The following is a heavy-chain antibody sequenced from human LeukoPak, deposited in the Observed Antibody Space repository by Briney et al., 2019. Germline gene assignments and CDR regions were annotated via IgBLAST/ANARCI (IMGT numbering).Heavy chain of an antibody. J-gene: IGHJ4*02. D-gene: IGHD2/OR15-2a*01. CDR2: IYYSGST. Sequence: SDTLSLTCTVSGGSIGSSSYYWRWVRQPPGRGLECIGSIYYSGSTYYNPSLKSRVTISVDTSKNQFSLKLSSVTAAATAVYYCARLISVYYFDSWGQGTLVTVSS. CDR1: GGSIGSSSYY. V-gene: IGHV4-39*01. CDR3: ARLISVYYFDS.